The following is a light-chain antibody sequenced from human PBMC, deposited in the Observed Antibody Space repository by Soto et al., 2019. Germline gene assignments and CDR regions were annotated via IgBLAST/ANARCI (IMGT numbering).Light chain of an antibody. Sequence: QSALTQPASVSGSPGQSITISCTGTSSDVGSYNLVSWYQQHPGKAPKLMIYESSKRPSGVSNRFSGSKSGNTASLTISGLQAEDEADYYCCSYAGSSRVFGGGTKLTVL. V-gene: IGLV2-23*01. CDR1: SSDVGSYNL. J-gene: IGLJ3*02. CDR3: CSYAGSSRV. CDR2: ESS.